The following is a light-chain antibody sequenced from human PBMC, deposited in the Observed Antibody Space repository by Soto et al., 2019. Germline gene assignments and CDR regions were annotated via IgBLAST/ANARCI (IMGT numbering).Light chain of an antibody. J-gene: IGLJ2*01. Sequence: ALTQPASVSGSPGQSIPISFPGTSRDVGGYNYVSWYQQHPGKAPKLMIDEFSNRPPGVSNRFSGSKSGNPAPLTISGLQADDGADYCCSADTSSSTVVFGGGTKLTVL. CDR2: EFS. V-gene: IGLV2-14*01. CDR1: SRDVGGYNY. CDR3: SADTSSSTVV.